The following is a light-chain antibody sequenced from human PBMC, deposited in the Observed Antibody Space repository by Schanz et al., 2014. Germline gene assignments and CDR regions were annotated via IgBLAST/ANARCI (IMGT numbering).Light chain of an antibody. CDR3: QQRSNWPPIT. V-gene: IGKV3-15*01. CDR1: QSVGST. J-gene: IGKJ5*01. CDR2: GAS. Sequence: EIVMTQSPVTLSVSPGERATLSCRASQSVGSTLAWYQHKPGQAPRLLIYGASTRATGIPARFSGSGSGTDFTLTISSVEPEDFAVYYCQQRSNWPPITFGQGTRLEIK.